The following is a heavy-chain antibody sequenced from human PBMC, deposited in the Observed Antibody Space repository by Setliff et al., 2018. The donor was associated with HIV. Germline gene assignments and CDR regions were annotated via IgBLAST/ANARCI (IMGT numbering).Heavy chain of an antibody. Sequence: ASVKVSCKASGGTFSSYDINWVRQATGQGLEWMGWMNPNSGNTGYAQRFQGRVTMTRNTSISTAYMELTSLRAEDTAVYYCARDLLGGAFDIWGQGTMVTVSS. CDR2: MNPNSGNT. V-gene: IGHV1-8*02. CDR3: ARDLLGGAFDI. J-gene: IGHJ3*02. CDR1: GGTFSSYD. D-gene: IGHD2-15*01.